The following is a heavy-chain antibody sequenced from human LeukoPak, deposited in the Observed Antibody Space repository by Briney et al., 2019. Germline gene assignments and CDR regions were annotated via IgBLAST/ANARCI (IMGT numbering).Heavy chain of an antibody. V-gene: IGHV3-23*01. D-gene: IGHD2-2*01. J-gene: IGHJ4*02. CDR3: LACYRSIPCY. CDR1: GFTFTDYA. Sequence: GGSLRLSCATSGFTFTDYAMNWVRQAPGKGLELVSGISGRGDSTYYADSVKGRFTISRDNSKNTLYLQMKSLRGEDTAVYYCLACYRSIPCYWGQGTLVTVSS. CDR2: ISGRGDST.